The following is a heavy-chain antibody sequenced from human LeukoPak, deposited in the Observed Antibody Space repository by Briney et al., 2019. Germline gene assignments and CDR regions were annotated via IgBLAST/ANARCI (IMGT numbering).Heavy chain of an antibody. CDR3: ARTSESQYVPIDN. Sequence: SETLSLTCAVYGGSFSGYYWSWIRQPPGKGLEWIGEINHSGSTNYNPSLKSRVTISVDTSKNQFSLNLRSVITADTAVYYCARTSESQYVPIDNWGQGIRVTVSS. CDR2: INHSGST. CDR1: GGSFSGYY. V-gene: IGHV4-34*01. J-gene: IGHJ4*02. D-gene: IGHD2-2*01.